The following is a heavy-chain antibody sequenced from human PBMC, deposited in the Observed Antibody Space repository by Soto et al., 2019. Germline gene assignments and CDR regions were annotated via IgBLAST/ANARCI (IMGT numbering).Heavy chain of an antibody. CDR3: ARGGRITGTGVAWFDP. CDR1: GYTFTSYY. Sequence: QVQLVQSGAEVKKPGASVKVSCKASGYTFTSYYMHWVRQAPGQGLEWMGIINPSGGSTSYAQKFQGRVTMTRDTSTSTVYMELSSLRSDDMAVYYCARGGRITGTGVAWFDPWGQGTLVTVSS. CDR2: INPSGGST. V-gene: IGHV1-46*01. J-gene: IGHJ5*02. D-gene: IGHD1-20*01.